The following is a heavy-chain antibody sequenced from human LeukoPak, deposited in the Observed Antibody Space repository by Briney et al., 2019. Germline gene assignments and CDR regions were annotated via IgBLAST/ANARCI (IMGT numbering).Heavy chain of an antibody. CDR3: ARINESEGAFDI. Sequence: GRFTISRDNAKNSLYLQMSTLRAEDTAMYYCARINESEGAFDIWGQGAMVTVSS. J-gene: IGHJ3*02. V-gene: IGHV3-11*06.